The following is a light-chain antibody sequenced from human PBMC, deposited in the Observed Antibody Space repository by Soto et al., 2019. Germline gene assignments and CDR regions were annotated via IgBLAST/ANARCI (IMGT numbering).Light chain of an antibody. CDR1: SSNVGSDI. J-gene: IGLJ3*02. CDR2: SNN. V-gene: IGLV1-44*01. Sequence: QSVLTQPPSASGTPGQRVTISCSGSSSNVGSDIVNWYQQLPGTAPKLLIYSNNQRPSGVPDRFSGSKSGTSASLAISGLQSDDEADYYYAAWDGSLNGWVFGGGTKLTVL. CDR3: AAWDGSLNGWV.